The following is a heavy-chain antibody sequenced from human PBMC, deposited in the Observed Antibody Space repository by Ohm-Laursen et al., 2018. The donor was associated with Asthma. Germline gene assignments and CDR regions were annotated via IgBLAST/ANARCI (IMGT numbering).Heavy chain of an antibody. CDR2: ISSSSSTI. CDR1: GFTFSSYI. CDR3: ARDRGGDRSFDY. J-gene: IGHJ4*02. D-gene: IGHD2-21*02. V-gene: IGHV3-48*02. Sequence: SLRPSCAASGFTFSSYIMNWVRQAPGKGLEWVSYISSSSSTIYYADSVKGQFTISRDNAKNSLYLQMSSLRDEDTAVYYCARDRGGDRSFDYWGQGTLVTVSS.